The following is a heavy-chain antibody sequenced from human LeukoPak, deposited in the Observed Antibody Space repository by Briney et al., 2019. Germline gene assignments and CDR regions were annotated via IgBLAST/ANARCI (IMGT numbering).Heavy chain of an antibody. J-gene: IGHJ4*02. CDR2: INPNSGGT. CDR1: GYTFTGYY. D-gene: IGHD6-19*01. Sequence: GASVKVSCKASGYTFTGYYMHWVRQAPGQGLEWMGWINPNSGGTNYAQKFQGWVTMTRDTSISTAYMELSRLRSDDTAVYYCARGSPYSSGWYGGDFDYWGQGTLVTVSS. V-gene: IGHV1-2*04. CDR3: ARGSPYSSGWYGGDFDY.